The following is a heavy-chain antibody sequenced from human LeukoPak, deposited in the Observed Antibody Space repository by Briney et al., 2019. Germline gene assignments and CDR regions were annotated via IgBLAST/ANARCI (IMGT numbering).Heavy chain of an antibody. CDR3: ARLSGRRAFDY. CDR2: ISSSGSTI. CDR1: GFTFSSYE. J-gene: IGHJ4*02. V-gene: IGHV3-48*03. D-gene: IGHD6-25*01. Sequence: PGGSPRLSCAASGFTFSSYEMNWVRQAPGKGLEWVSYISSSGSTIYYADSVKGRFTISRDNAKNSLHLQMNSLRAEDTAVYYCARLSGRRAFDYWGQGTLVTVSS.